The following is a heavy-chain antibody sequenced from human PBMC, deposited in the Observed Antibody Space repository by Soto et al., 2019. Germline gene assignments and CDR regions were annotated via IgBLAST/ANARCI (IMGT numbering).Heavy chain of an antibody. CDR3: TRHRVRPDY. D-gene: IGHD3-10*01. Sequence: GGSLRLSCTASGFTFGDYSMTWFRRTPGKGLEWVGFIRSKLAGGTMEYAASVRGRFTISRDDSKSIAYLQMDSLKTEDTAVYYCTRHRVRPDYWGQGTLVTVSS. CDR2: IRSKLAGGTM. CDR1: GFTFGDYS. J-gene: IGHJ4*02. V-gene: IGHV3-49*03.